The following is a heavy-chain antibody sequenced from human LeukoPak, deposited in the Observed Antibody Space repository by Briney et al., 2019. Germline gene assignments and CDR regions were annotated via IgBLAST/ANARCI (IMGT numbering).Heavy chain of an antibody. D-gene: IGHD6-19*01. J-gene: IGHJ4*02. CDR2: INSNGGGT. Sequence: GASVKVSCKASGYTFIHYGVSWVRQAPGQGLEWMGWINSNGGGTLYAQSLLGRVTLTTDTSTSTLYMELRTLRSDDTAVYYCARSSTGWSVDFWGQGTLVTVSS. V-gene: IGHV1-18*01. CDR1: GYTFIHYG. CDR3: ARSSTGWSVDF.